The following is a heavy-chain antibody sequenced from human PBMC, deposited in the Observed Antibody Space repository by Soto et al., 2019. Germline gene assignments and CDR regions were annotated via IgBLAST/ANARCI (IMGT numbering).Heavy chain of an antibody. Sequence: AGSLRLSCAASGFTFDDYAMHWVRQAPGKGLEWVSVIYSGGSTYYADSVKGRFTISRDDSKNTLYPQMNSRRAEDTAVYYCARGVAVAGTLDDWGQGTLVTVSS. V-gene: IGHV3-53*01. D-gene: IGHD6-19*01. J-gene: IGHJ4*02. CDR2: IYSGGST. CDR3: ARGVAVAGTLDD. CDR1: GFTFDDYA.